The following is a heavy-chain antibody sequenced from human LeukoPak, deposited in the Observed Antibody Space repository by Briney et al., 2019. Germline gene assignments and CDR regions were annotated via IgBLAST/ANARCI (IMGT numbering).Heavy chain of an antibody. V-gene: IGHV1-69*04. D-gene: IGHD2-2*02. J-gene: IGHJ6*02. CDR3: ARDRFSYCSSTSCYTDYGMDV. CDR1: GYTFTSYG. CDR2: IIPILGIA. Sequence: GASVKVSCKASGYTFTSYGISWVRQAPGQGLEWMGRIIPILGIANYAQKFQGRVTITADKSTSTAYMELSSLRSEDTAVYYCARDRFSYCSSTSCYTDYGMDVWGQGTTVTVPS.